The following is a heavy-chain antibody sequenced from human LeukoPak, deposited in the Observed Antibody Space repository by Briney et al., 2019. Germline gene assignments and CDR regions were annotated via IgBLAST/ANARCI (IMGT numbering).Heavy chain of an antibody. J-gene: IGHJ3*02. CDR3: AREGYTSGFPFDI. D-gene: IGHD6-19*01. CDR2: ISVNNGDT. Sequence: ASVKVSCKASGYSFINYGISWVRQAPGQGLEWMGWISVNNGDTNFAQELQGRVTMTTDTSTSTAYMELRSLRSDDTAVYYCAREGYTSGFPFDIWGQGTTVTVSS. CDR1: GYSFINYG. V-gene: IGHV1-18*01.